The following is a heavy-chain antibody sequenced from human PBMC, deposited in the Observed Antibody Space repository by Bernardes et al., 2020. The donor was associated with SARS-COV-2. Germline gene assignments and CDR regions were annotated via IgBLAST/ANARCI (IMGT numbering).Heavy chain of an antibody. D-gene: IGHD6-13*01. J-gene: IGHJ5*02. CDR3: AKDSPPYSTPGWFDP. Sequence: GGSLRLSRAASGFTFSSYAMSWVRQAPGKGLEWVSAISGSGGSTYYADSVKGRFTISRDNSKNTLYLQMNSLRAEDTAVYYCAKDSPPYSTPGWFDPWGQGTLVTVSS. CDR1: GFTFSSYA. V-gene: IGHV3-23*01. CDR2: ISGSGGST.